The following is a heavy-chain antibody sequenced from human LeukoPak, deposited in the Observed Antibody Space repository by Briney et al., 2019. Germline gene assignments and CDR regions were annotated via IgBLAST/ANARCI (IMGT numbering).Heavy chain of an antibody. D-gene: IGHD5-18*01. CDR3: AKDLVGSYGPNLYYFDY. V-gene: IGHV3-23*01. Sequence: GGSLRLPCAASGFTFSNFAMAWVRQTPGKGLEWVSGILAGGGSKYYADSVRGRFTISRDNSRDTLYLQMNSLRADDTAVYYCAKDLVGSYGPNLYYFDYWGQGTLVTVSS. CDR1: GFTFSNFA. J-gene: IGHJ4*02. CDR2: ILAGGGSK.